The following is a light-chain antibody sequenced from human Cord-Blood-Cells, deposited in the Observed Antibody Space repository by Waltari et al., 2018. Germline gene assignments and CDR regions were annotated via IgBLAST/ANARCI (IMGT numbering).Light chain of an antibody. CDR3: QQYNSYSWT. CDR1: QSISSW. CDR2: DAS. Sequence: DLQMPQSPSTLSASVGDRVTITCRASQSISSWLAWYQQKPGKAPKLLIDDASSLESGVPSRFSGSGSGTEFTLTISSLQPDDFATYYCQQYNSYSWTFGQGTKVEIK. J-gene: IGKJ1*01. V-gene: IGKV1-5*01.